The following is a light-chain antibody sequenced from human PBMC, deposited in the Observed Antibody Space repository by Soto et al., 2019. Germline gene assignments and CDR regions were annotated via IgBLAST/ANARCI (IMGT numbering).Light chain of an antibody. V-gene: IGKV1-9*01. CDR2: AAS. Sequence: DIQMTQSPSSLSASVGDRVTITCRASQSITSHLNWYQQKPGRAPKLLIYAASTLQSGVPSRFSGSGSGTEFTLTITSLQPEDFATYYCQQLNSFPITFGQGTRLEIK. CDR3: QQLNSFPIT. J-gene: IGKJ5*01. CDR1: QSITSH.